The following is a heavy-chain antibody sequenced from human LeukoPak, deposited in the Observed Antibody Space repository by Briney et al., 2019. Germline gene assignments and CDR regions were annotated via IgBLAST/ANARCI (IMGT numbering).Heavy chain of an antibody. J-gene: IGHJ3*02. V-gene: IGHV1-69*04. CDR2: IILILGIA. Sequence: SVKVSCKASGGTFSSYAISWVRQAPGQGLEWMGRIILILGIANYAQKFQGRVTITADKSTSTAYMELSSLRSEDTAVYYCARWMDSFGVGAWGVEDAFDIWGQGTMVTVSS. CDR1: GGTFSSYA. D-gene: IGHD3-3*01. CDR3: ARWMDSFGVGAWGVEDAFDI.